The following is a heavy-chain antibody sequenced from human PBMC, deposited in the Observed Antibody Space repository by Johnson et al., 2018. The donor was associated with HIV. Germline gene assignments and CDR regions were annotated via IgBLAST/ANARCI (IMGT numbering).Heavy chain of an antibody. CDR1: GFTFSSSW. V-gene: IGHV3-66*04. CDR3: ARLYASSWIEAFDI. Sequence: VQLVESGGGLVKPGGSLRLSCAASGFTFSSSWMHWVCQAPGKGLEWVSVMYSGGSTYYADSVKGRFTISRDNSKNTLYLQMNSLRAEDTAVYFCARLYASSWIEAFDIWGQGTMVTVSS. CDR2: MYSGGST. D-gene: IGHD6-13*01. J-gene: IGHJ3*02.